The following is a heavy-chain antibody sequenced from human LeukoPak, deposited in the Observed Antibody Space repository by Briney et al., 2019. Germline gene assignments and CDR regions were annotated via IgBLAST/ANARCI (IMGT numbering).Heavy chain of an antibody. V-gene: IGHV1-18*04. D-gene: IGHD6-19*01. CDR3: ARDPSNTSGRYIYFDS. J-gene: IGHJ4*02. CDR1: GYTFTLYA. CDR2: IRTYNGDT. Sequence: SVKVSRKASGYTFTLYAISWVRQARRQGLEWMGWIRTYNGDTNYAQNLQGRVTMTRDTSTSTAYMELRSLRSDDTAVYYCARDPSNTSGRYIYFDSWSQGTLVTVSS.